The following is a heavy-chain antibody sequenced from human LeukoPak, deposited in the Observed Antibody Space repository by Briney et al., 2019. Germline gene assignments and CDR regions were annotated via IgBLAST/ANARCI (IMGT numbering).Heavy chain of an antibody. CDR2: ISGSGGST. CDR1: GFTFSSYA. Sequence: GGSLRLSCAASGFTFSSYAMSWVRQAPGKGLEWVSAISGSGGSTYYADSVKGRFTISRDNSKNTLYLQMNSLRAEDTAVYYCAKRGLWCSSTSCPLNFQHWGQDTLVTVSS. V-gene: IGHV3-23*01. CDR3: AKRGLWCSSTSCPLNFQH. J-gene: IGHJ1*01. D-gene: IGHD2-2*01.